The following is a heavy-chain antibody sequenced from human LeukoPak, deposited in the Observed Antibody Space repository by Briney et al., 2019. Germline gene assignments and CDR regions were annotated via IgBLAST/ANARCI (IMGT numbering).Heavy chain of an antibody. J-gene: IGHJ6*02. Sequence: ASVKVPCKASGYTFTGYYMHWVRQAPGQGLERMGWINPNSGGTNYAQKFQGWVTMTRDTSISTAYMELSRLRSDDTAVYYCARIGELPGYGMDVWGQGTTVTVSS. CDR2: INPNSGGT. V-gene: IGHV1-2*04. D-gene: IGHD4-17*01. CDR1: GYTFTGYY. CDR3: ARIGELPGYGMDV.